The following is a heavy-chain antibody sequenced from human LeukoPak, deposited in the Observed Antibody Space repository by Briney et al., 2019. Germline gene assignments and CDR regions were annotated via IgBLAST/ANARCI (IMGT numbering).Heavy chain of an antibody. CDR1: GFTFSSYG. Sequence: GSLRLSCAASGFTFSSYGMHWVRQAPGKGLEWVAVISYDGSNKYYADSVKGRFTISRDNSKSTLYLQMNSLRAEDTAVYYCAKDPVAGIPYDDYWGQGTLVTVSS. V-gene: IGHV3-30*18. J-gene: IGHJ4*02. CDR2: ISYDGSNK. CDR3: AKDPVAGIPYDDY. D-gene: IGHD6-13*01.